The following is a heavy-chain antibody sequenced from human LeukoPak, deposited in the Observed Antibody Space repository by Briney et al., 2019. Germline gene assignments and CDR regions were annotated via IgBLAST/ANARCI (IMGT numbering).Heavy chain of an antibody. Sequence: KPSETLSLTCTVSGGSLSSYYWSWIRQPAGKGLEWIGRIYTSGSTNYNASLKSRVSMSVDTSKNQFSLKLSSVTAADTAVFYCARENSGSYREFDYWGQGTLVTVSS. CDR1: GGSLSSYY. CDR2: IYTSGST. D-gene: IGHD1-26*01. CDR3: ARENSGSYREFDY. V-gene: IGHV4-4*07. J-gene: IGHJ4*02.